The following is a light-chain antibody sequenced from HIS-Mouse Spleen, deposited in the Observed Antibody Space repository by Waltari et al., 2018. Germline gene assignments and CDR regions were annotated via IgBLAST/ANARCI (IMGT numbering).Light chain of an antibody. V-gene: IGLV2-11*01. Sequence: QSALTQPRSVSGSPGQSVTISCTGTSSDVGGYNYVSWYQQHPGKAPKLMIYDVCKRPSGVPDRFSGYKSGNTASLTISGLQAEDEADYYCCSYAGSYTLVFGGGTKLTVL. J-gene: IGLJ2*01. CDR3: CSYAGSYTLV. CDR2: DVC. CDR1: SSDVGGYNY.